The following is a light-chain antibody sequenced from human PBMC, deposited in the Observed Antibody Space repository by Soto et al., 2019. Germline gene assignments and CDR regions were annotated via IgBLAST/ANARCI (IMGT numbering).Light chain of an antibody. J-gene: IGLJ2*01. Sequence: QSVLTQPASVSGSPGQSITISCTGTSNDVGGYNYVSWYQQHPGKAPKLMIYEVSNRPSGVSNRFSGSKSGNTASPTISGLQAEDDADYYCSSYPSSNTLEVVFGGGTKLTVL. CDR3: SSYPSSNTLEVV. V-gene: IGLV2-14*01. CDR2: EVS. CDR1: SNDVGGYNY.